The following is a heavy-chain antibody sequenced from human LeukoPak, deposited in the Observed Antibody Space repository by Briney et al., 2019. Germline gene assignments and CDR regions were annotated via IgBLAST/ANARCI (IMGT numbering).Heavy chain of an antibody. V-gene: IGHV3-30*02. CDR2: IRYDGSNK. D-gene: IGHD3-3*01. CDR1: GFTFSSYG. CDR3: AKGLLEWLLSYMDV. J-gene: IGHJ6*03. Sequence: PGGSLRLSCAASGFTFSSYGMHWVRQAPGKGLEWVAFIRYDGSNKYYADSVKGRFTISRDSSKNTLYLQMNSLRAEDTAVYYCAKGLLEWLLSYMDVWGKGTTVTVSS.